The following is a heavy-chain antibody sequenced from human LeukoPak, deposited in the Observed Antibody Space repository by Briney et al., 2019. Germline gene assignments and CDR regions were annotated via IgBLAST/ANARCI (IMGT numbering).Heavy chain of an antibody. CDR3: ARGATDTTRWFDP. V-gene: IGHV3-23*01. CDR1: GFTLSNYA. J-gene: IGHJ5*02. Sequence: GGSLRLSCAASGFTLSNYAMSWVRQAPGKGLQWVSGISSSGGSTYQVDSVKGRFTISRDNSKNTLYLQMNGLRAEDTAAYYCARGATDTTRWFDPWGQGTLVTVSS. CDR2: ISSSGGST. D-gene: IGHD1-7*01.